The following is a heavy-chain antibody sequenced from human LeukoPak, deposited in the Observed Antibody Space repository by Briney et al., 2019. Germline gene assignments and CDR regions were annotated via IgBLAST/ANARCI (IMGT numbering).Heavy chain of an antibody. CDR3: ARDRSGYYSFDY. CDR2: IYYSGNT. J-gene: IGHJ4*02. D-gene: IGHD3-22*01. CDR1: GDSISTSNSY. V-gene: IGHV4-39*02. Sequence: SETLSLTCTVSGDSISTSNSYWGWIRQPPGKGLEWIGSIYYSGNTYYNASLKSRVTISVDTSKNQFSLKLTSVTAADTAVYYCARDRSGYYSFDYWGQGTLVTVSS.